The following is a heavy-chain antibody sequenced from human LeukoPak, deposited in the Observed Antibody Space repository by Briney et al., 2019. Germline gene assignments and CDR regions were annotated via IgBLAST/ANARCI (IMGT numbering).Heavy chain of an antibody. J-gene: IGHJ4*02. V-gene: IGHV4-39*01. CDR3: ASGSGYSGTFDY. Sequence: PSETLSLTCTVSGGSISSSSYFWGWIRQPPGKGLEWIGSIYYSGSTYYNPSLKSRVTISVDTSKNQFSLKLSSVTAADTAVYYCASGSGYSGTFDYWGQGTLVTVSS. CDR1: GGSISSSSYF. D-gene: IGHD3-22*01. CDR2: IYYSGST.